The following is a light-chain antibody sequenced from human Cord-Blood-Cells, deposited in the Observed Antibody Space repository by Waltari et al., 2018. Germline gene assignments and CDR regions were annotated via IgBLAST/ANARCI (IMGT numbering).Light chain of an antibody. J-gene: IGLJ2*01. CDR2: EGS. Sequence: QSALTQPASVSGSPGQSLTISCTGTSSDVGSYNLVSWYQQHPGKAPKLMIYEGSKGPSGVSNRFSGSKSGNTDSLTISGLQAEDEADYYCCSYAGSSTLVFGGGTKLTVL. CDR3: CSYAGSSTLV. V-gene: IGLV2-23*01. CDR1: SSDVGSYNL.